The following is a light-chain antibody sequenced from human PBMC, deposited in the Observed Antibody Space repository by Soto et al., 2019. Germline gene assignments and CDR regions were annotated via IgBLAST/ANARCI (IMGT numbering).Light chain of an antibody. V-gene: IGKV3-20*01. CDR2: GAS. CDR1: QSVSSSY. CDR3: QQYGSSPQP. J-gene: IGKJ4*01. Sequence: EIVLTQSPGTLSLSPGERATLSCRASQSVSSSYLAWYQQKPGQAPRLLIYGASSRATGIPDRFSGSGSGTDFTLTISRLEPEDFAVYYCQQYGSSPQPFGGGTQVEIK.